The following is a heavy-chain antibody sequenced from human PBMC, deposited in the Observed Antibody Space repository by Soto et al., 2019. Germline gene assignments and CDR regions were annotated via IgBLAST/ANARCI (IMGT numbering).Heavy chain of an antibody. CDR1: GFTFSSYA. Sequence: GGSLSVSWAASGFTFSSYAMFSVRLSPGKGLEWVSSIDARSTCIYYPGSVKGRFTISRENAKNSLYLPMNSLRAVDTAVYYCARSPPGGYHYYYGMDVWGQGTTVTVSS. J-gene: IGHJ6*02. CDR3: ARSPPGGYHYYYGMDV. V-gene: IGHV3-21*01. D-gene: IGHD3-22*01. CDR2: IDARSTCI.